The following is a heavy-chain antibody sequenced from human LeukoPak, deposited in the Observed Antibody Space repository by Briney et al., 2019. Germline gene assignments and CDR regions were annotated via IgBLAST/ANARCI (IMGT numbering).Heavy chain of an antibody. CDR2: IYSGGST. CDR3: AKLHAEFFDY. J-gene: IGHJ4*02. D-gene: IGHD2-21*01. V-gene: IGHV3-53*01. CDR1: GFTLSSNY. Sequence: GGSLRLSCAASGFTLSSNYMSWVRQAPGKGLEWVSVIYSGGSTYYADSVKGRFTISRDNSKNTLYLQMNSLRAEDTAVYYCAKLHAEFFDYWGQGTLVTVSS.